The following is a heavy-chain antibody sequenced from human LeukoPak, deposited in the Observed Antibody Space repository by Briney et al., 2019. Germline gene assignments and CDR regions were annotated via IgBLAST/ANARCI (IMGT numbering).Heavy chain of an antibody. CDR2: ISAYNGNT. D-gene: IGHD3-3*01. J-gene: IGHJ6*02. CDR1: GYTFTSYD. V-gene: IGHV1-18*01. Sequence: GASVKVSCKASGYTFTSYDINWVRQAPGQGLEWMGWISAYNGNTNYAQKLQGRVTMTTDTSTSTAYMELRSLRSDDTAVYYCARDSDFGVVIRYYYGMDVWGQGTTVTVSS. CDR3: ARDSDFGVVIRYYYGMDV.